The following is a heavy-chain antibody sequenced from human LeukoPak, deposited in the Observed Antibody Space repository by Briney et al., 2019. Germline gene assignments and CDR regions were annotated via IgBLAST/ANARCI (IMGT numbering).Heavy chain of an antibody. CDR1: GFIVSSTF. CDR3: VRVIGGDWSLGSFYYSED. V-gene: IGHV3-7*03. Sequence: GGSLRLSCATSGFIVSSTFMSWVRQAPGKGREWVATIYQEGNEKYYVDSVKGRFTISRDNAKNTLHLQLNSLRAEDTAMYYCVRVIGGDWSLGSFYYSEDWGQGTLVTVSS. J-gene: IGHJ4*02. D-gene: IGHD3-9*01. CDR2: IYQEGNEK.